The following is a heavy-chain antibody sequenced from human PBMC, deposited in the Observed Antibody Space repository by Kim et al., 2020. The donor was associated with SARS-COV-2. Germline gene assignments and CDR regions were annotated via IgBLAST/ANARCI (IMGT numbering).Heavy chain of an antibody. J-gene: IGHJ6*02. V-gene: IGHV3-30*04. CDR3: ARDGSAVGAYGMDV. CDR1: GFTFSSYA. CDR2: ISYDGSNK. Sequence: GGSLRLSCAASGFTFSSYAMHWVRQAPGKGLEWVAVISYDGSNKYYADSVKGRFTISRDNSKNTLYLQMNSLRAEDTAVYYCARDGSAVGAYGMDVWGQGTTVTVSS. D-gene: IGHD3-10*01.